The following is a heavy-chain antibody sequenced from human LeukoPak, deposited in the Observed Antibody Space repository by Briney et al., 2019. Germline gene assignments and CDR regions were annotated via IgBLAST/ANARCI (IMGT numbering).Heavy chain of an antibody. CDR1: GFTVSSNC. D-gene: IGHD3-16*01. CDR3: ARDPLLITFGGVIQAYGMDV. Sequence: GGSLRLSCAASGFTVSSNCMSWVRQAPGKGLEWVSVIYSGGSTYYADSVKGRFTISRDNSKNTLYLQMNSLRAEDTAVYYCARDPLLITFGGVIQAYGMDVWGQGTTVTVSS. J-gene: IGHJ6*02. CDR2: IYSGGST. V-gene: IGHV3-53*01.